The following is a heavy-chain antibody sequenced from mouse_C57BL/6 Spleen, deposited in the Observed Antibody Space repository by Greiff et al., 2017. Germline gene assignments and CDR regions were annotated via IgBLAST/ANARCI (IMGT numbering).Heavy chain of an antibody. Sequence: EVMLVESGGGLVQPGGSMKLSCVASGFTFSNYWMNWVRQSPEKGLEWVAQIRLKSDNYATHYAESVKGRFTISRDDYKSSVYLQMNNLRAEDTGIYYWTGPYYDGSSWFAYWGQGTLVTVSA. CDR3: TGPYYDGSSWFAY. CDR2: IRLKSDNYAT. D-gene: IGHD1-1*01. CDR1: GFTFSNYW. J-gene: IGHJ3*01. V-gene: IGHV6-3*01.